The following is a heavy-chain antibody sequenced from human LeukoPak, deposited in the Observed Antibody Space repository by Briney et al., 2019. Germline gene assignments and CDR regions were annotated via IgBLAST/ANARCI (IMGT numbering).Heavy chain of an antibody. J-gene: IGHJ4*02. CDR1: GFTFSSYS. V-gene: IGHV3-21*01. CDR3: ARDWAAMVTRGPTIDY. CDR2: ISSSSSYI. Sequence: GGSLRLSCAASGFTFSSYSMNWVRQAPGKGLEWVSSISSSSSYIYYADSVKGRFTISRDNAKNSLYLQTNSLRAEDTAVYYCARDWAAMVTRGPTIDYWGQGTLVTVSS. D-gene: IGHD5-18*01.